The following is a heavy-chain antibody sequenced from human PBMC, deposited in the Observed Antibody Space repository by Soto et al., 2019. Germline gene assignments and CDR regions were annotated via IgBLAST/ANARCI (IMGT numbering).Heavy chain of an antibody. J-gene: IGHJ3*02. V-gene: IGHV1-69*02. Sequence: QVQLVQSGAEVKKPGSSVKVSCKASGGTFSSYTISWVRQAPGQGLEWMGRIIPILGIANYAQKFQGRVTITADKSTSTAYMALSSLRSEDTAVYYWASITMVRGVWRKGDAFDIWGQGTMVTVSS. CDR2: IIPILGIA. CDR1: GGTFSSYT. D-gene: IGHD3-10*01. CDR3: ASITMVRGVWRKGDAFDI.